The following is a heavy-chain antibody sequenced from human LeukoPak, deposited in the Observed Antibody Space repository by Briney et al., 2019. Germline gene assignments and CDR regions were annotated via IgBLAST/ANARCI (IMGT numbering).Heavy chain of an antibody. Sequence: SETLSLTCTVSGASISNYYWSWIRQSAGMGLEWIGRISGSGVITYNPSLKSRVILSLDTSNNHFSLKLISVTAADTAVYYCARDSGTTGEVKFDPWGQGMLVTVSS. D-gene: IGHD3-10*01. CDR2: ISGSGVI. V-gene: IGHV4-4*07. CDR3: ARDSGTTGEVKFDP. J-gene: IGHJ5*02. CDR1: GASISNYY.